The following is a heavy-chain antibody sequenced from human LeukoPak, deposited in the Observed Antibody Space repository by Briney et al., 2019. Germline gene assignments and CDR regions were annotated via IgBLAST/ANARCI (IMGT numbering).Heavy chain of an antibody. Sequence: ASVKASCKASGYTFTSYDINWVRQATGQGLEWMGWMNPNSGNTGYAQKFQGRVTMTRNTSMSTAYMELSSLRSEDTAVYYCARLDTAMVDYYYYGMDVWGQGTTVTVSS. D-gene: IGHD5-18*01. CDR1: GYTFTSYD. J-gene: IGHJ6*02. CDR2: MNPNSGNT. V-gene: IGHV1-8*01. CDR3: ARLDTAMVDYYYYGMDV.